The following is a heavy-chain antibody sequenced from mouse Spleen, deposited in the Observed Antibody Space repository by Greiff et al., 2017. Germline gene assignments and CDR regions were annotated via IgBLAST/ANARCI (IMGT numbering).Heavy chain of an antibody. Sequence: EVKVVESGGGLVKPGGSLKLSCAASGFTFSSYAMSWVRQTPEKRLEWVATISSGGSYTYYPDSVKGRFTISRDNAKNTLYLQMSSLRSEDTAMYYCARQPSFYGSSYAMDYWGQGTSVTVSS. D-gene: IGHD1-1*01. CDR2: ISSGGSYT. CDR1: GFTFSSYA. J-gene: IGHJ4*01. V-gene: IGHV5-9-3*01. CDR3: ARQPSFYGSSYAMDY.